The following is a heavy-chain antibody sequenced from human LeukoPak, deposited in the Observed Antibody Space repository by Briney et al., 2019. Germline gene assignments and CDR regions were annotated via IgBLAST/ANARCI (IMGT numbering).Heavy chain of an antibody. V-gene: IGHV3-21*01. D-gene: IGHD3-10*01. CDR2: ISSSSSYI. CDR1: GFTFSSYS. CDR3: ARDMSRDYGSGSGYYYMDV. J-gene: IGHJ6*03. Sequence: GGSLRLSCAASGFTFSSYSMNWVRQAPGKELEWVSSISSSSSYIYYADSVKGRFTISRDNAKNSLCLQMNSLRAEDTAVYYCARDMSRDYGSGSGYYYMDVWGKGTTVTVSS.